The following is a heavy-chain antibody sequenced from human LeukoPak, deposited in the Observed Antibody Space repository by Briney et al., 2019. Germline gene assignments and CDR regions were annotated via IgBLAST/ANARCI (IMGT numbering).Heavy chain of an antibody. Sequence: SETLSLTCTVSGDSISSAYWGWIRQSAGKGLEYIGRLYVNGSPNSNPSLKSRVTISVDTSKNQFSLKLSSVTAADTAVYYCARGAGLVVKGAFDIWGQGTMVTVSS. J-gene: IGHJ3*02. V-gene: IGHV4-4*07. CDR3: ARGAGLVVKGAFDI. CDR1: GDSISSAY. CDR2: LYVNGSP. D-gene: IGHD3-22*01.